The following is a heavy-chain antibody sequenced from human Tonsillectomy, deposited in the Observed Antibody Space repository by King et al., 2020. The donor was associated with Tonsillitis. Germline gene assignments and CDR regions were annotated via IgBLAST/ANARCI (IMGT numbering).Heavy chain of an antibody. CDR2: INPNSGGT. V-gene: IGHV1-2*04. CDR1: GYTFTGYY. Sequence: QLVQSGAEVKKPGASVKVSCKASGYTFTGYYMHWVRQAPGQGLEWMGWINPNSGGTNYAQKFQGWVTMTRDTSISTAYMELSRLRSDDTAVYYGARTLSIVGATFDVWGQGTLVTVSS. CDR3: ARTLSIVGATFDV. D-gene: IGHD1-26*01. J-gene: IGHJ4*02.